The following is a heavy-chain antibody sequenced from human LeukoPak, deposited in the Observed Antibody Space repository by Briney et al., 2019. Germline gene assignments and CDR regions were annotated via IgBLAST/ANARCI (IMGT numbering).Heavy chain of an antibody. Sequence: GGSLRLSCAASGFTFSSYGMHWVRQAPGKGLEWVAVISYDGSNKYYADSVKGRFTISRDNSKNTLYLQMNSLRAEDTAVYYCARGNYYGMDVWGQGTTVTVSS. V-gene: IGHV3-30*03. CDR2: ISYDGSNK. CDR1: GFTFSSYG. CDR3: ARGNYYGMDV. J-gene: IGHJ6*02.